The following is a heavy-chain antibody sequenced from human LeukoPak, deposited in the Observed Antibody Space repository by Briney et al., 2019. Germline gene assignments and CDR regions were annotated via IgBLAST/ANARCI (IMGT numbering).Heavy chain of an antibody. CDR3: AKVSGTGLRWYNNPYFDF. CDR2: IDPSGGIT. CDR1: GFTFTNYA. D-gene: IGHD4-23*01. Sequence: PGGSLRLSCVASGFTFTNYAMSWVRQAPGKGLEWVSTIDPSGGITYYADSVKGRFTISRDNSRDTFFLQMNSLRAEDTAVYYCAKVSGTGLRWYNNPYFDFWGQGTLVTVSS. J-gene: IGHJ4*02. V-gene: IGHV3-23*01.